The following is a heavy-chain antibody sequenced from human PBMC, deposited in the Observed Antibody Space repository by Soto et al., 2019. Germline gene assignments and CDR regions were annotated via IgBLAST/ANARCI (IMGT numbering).Heavy chain of an antibody. CDR1: GYTFTSYY. CDR2: ISAYNGNT. D-gene: IGHD3-3*01. V-gene: IGHV1-18*04. Sequence: ASVKVSCKASGYTFTSYYMHWVRQAPGQGLEWMGWISAYNGNTNYAQKLQGRVTMTTDTSTSTAYMELRSLRSDDTAVYYCARVGITIFGVVTAYYGMDVWGQGTTVTVSS. CDR3: ARVGITIFGVVTAYYGMDV. J-gene: IGHJ6*02.